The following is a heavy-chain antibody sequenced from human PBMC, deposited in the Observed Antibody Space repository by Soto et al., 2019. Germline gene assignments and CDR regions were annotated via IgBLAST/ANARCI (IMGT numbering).Heavy chain of an antibody. CDR3: ARVIPGAEAWFDP. V-gene: IGHV1-18*01. CDR2: ISAYTDDP. J-gene: IGHJ5*02. D-gene: IGHD2-2*01. CDR1: GNTFTNFG. Sequence: ASVKVSCKASGNTFTNFGVTWVRQAPGQGLEWMGWISAYTDDPNYAQKFQGRVTMTIDTSTSTAYLDLRSLTSDDTAVYYCARVIPGAEAWFDPWGQGALVTVSS.